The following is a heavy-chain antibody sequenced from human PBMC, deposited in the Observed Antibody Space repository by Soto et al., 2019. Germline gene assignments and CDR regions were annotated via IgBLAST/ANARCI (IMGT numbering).Heavy chain of an antibody. CDR1: GFTFSSYA. Sequence: GGSLRLSCAASGFTFSSYAMHWVRQAPGKGLEWVAVISYDGSNKYYADSVKGRFTISRDNSKNTLYLQMNSLRAEDTAVYYCARDDGHPDSSSWYPLGYWGQGTLVTVSS. D-gene: IGHD6-13*01. CDR2: ISYDGSNK. CDR3: ARDDGHPDSSSWYPLGY. V-gene: IGHV3-30-3*01. J-gene: IGHJ4*02.